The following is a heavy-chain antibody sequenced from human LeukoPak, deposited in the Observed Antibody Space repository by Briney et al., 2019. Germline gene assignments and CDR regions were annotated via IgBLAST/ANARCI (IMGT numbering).Heavy chain of an antibody. J-gene: IGHJ4*02. V-gene: IGHV5-51*01. Sequence: GESLKISCKGSGYSFSSYWIAWVRQMPGKGLEWMGIIYPGDSDSRYSPSFQGQVTMSADKSISTAYLQWSSLKASDTAMYYCARQFCGGGSCYSDYWGQGTLVTVPS. CDR1: GYSFSSYW. CDR2: IYPGDSDS. CDR3: ARQFCGGGSCYSDY. D-gene: IGHD2-15*01.